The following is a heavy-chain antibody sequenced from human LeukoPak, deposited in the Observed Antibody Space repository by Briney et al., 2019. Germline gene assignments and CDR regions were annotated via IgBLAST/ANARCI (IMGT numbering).Heavy chain of an antibody. D-gene: IGHD3-22*01. CDR1: GFTFGSYA. J-gene: IGHJ3*02. CDR3: ARASYHYDSSDSKGAFDI. Sequence: GGSLRLSCAASGFTFGSYAMHWVRQAPGKGLEWVAVISHYGSNKYNADSVKGRFTISRDNSKNTLYLQMNSLRTEDTAVYYCARASYHYDSSDSKGAFDIWGQGTMVTVSS. CDR2: ISHYGSNK. V-gene: IGHV3-30-3*01.